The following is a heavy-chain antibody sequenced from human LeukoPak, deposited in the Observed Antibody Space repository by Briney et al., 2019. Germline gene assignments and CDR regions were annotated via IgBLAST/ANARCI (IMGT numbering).Heavy chain of an antibody. CDR1: GGSISSSY. CDR3: ARLTAYFDL. V-gene: IGHV4-59*08. Sequence: PSETLSLTCNVSGGSISSSYWSWIRQPPGKGLEWIGYIYYSGSTNYNPSLKSRVTMSVDTSKNQFSLNVTSVTAADTAVYYCARLTAYFDLWGRGTLVTVSS. J-gene: IGHJ2*01. CDR2: IYYSGST.